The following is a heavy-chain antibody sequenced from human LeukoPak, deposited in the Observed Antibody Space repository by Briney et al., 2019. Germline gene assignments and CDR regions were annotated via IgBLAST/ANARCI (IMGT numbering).Heavy chain of an antibody. D-gene: IGHD1-1*01. Sequence: PGGSLRLSCAASGFTFSSYGMHWVRQAPGKGLEWVAFIRYDGSNKYYADSVKGRFTISRDNSKNTLYLQMNSLRAEDTAVYYCAKDGRTGTTLMAQSGRPKWSDPWGQGTLVTVSS. CDR3: AKDGRTGTTLMAQSGRPKWSDP. CDR2: IRYDGSNK. V-gene: IGHV3-30*02. J-gene: IGHJ5*02. CDR1: GFTFSSYG.